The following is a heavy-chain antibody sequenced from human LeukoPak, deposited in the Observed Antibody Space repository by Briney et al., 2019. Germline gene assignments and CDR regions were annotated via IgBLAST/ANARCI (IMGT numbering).Heavy chain of an antibody. D-gene: IGHD3-3*01. J-gene: IGHJ4*02. CDR3: ASSGASGYYTSHYFDY. CDR2: IYYSGST. CDR1: GGSISSGGYY. V-gene: IGHV4-31*03. Sequence: SQTLSLTCTVSGGSISSGGYYWSWIRQHPGKGLEWIGYIYYSGSTYYNPSLKSRVTISVDTSKNQFSLKLSSVTAADTAVYHCASSGASGYYTSHYFDYWGQGTLVTVSS.